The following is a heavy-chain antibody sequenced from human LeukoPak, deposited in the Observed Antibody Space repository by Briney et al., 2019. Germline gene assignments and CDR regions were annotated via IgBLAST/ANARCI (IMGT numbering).Heavy chain of an antibody. CDR3: ARVAEAAALDS. CDR1: GFPYRTYS. J-gene: IGHJ4*02. D-gene: IGHD6-13*01. V-gene: IGHV3-21*06. Sequence: GGPLRLLCAPCGFPYRTYSMNWVRQAPGKGLEGVSSISTNRRHIYYADSMRGRFSISRDNAKNSLYLQMNSVKPEDTAVDYCARVAEAAALDSWGEGPLVTVS. CDR2: ISTNRRHI.